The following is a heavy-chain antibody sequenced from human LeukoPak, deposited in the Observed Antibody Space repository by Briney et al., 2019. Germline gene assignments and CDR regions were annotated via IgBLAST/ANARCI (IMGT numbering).Heavy chain of an antibody. CDR1: GGTFSSYA. CDR3: VVVVVAASPDAFDT. CDR2: IIPIFGIA. Sequence: PSVKLSCTASGGTFSSYAISWVRQAPGQGLEWMGRIIPIFGIANYAQKFQGRVTITADKSTSTAYMELSSLRSEDTAVYYCVVVVVAASPDAFDTWGQGTMVTVSS. V-gene: IGHV1-69*04. D-gene: IGHD2-15*01. J-gene: IGHJ3*02.